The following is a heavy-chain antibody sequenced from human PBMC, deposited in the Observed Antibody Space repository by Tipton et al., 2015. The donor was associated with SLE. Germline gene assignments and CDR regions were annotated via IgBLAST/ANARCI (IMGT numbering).Heavy chain of an antibody. CDR1: GGSFSGYY. CDR3: ARVGALYKAPWG. CDR2: INHSGST. Sequence: TLSLTCTVYGGSFSGYYWSWIRQPPGKGLEWIGEINHSGSTNYNPSLKSRVTISVDTSKNQFSLKLSSVTAAVTAVYYCARVGALYKAPWGWGQGTLVTVSS. J-gene: IGHJ4*02. D-gene: IGHD3-16*01. V-gene: IGHV4-34*01.